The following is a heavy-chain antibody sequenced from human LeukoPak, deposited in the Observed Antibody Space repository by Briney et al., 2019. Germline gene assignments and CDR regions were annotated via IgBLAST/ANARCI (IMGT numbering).Heavy chain of an antibody. CDR3: ARDHGSAYYRAPRH. Sequence: ASVKVSGKASGYIFTNYYMHWVRQAPGQGLEWMGIINPSGGSTTYAQKFQGRVTMTRDTSTSTVYMELSSLRSEDTAVYYCARDHGSAYYRAPRHWGQGTLVTVSS. V-gene: IGHV1-46*01. J-gene: IGHJ4*02. D-gene: IGHD3-10*01. CDR2: INPSGGST. CDR1: GYIFTNYY.